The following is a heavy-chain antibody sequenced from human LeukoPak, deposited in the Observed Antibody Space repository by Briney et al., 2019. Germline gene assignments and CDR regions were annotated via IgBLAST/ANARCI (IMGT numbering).Heavy chain of an antibody. V-gene: IGHV4-30-4*01. Sequence: SETLSLTCTVSGGSISSGDYYWSWIRQPPGKGLEWIGYIYYSGSTYYNPSLKSRVTISVDKSKNQFSLKLSSVTVADTAVYYCARGRSMWAVAGFDGWFDPWGQGTLVTVSS. CDR3: ARGRSMWAVAGFDGWFDP. J-gene: IGHJ5*02. CDR1: GGSISSGDYY. D-gene: IGHD6-19*01. CDR2: IYYSGST.